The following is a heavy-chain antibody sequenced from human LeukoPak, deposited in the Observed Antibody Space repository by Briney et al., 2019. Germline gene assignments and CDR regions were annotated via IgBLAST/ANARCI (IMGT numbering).Heavy chain of an antibody. CDR2: IYWDDDK. V-gene: IGHV2-5*02. D-gene: IGHD5-18*01. Sequence: SGPTLVNPTQTLTLTCTFSGFSLSTSGVGVGWIRQPPGKALEWLALIYWDDDKRYSPSLKSRLTITKDTSKNQVVLTMTNMDPVDTATYYCAHRGRGYSYLYYFDYWGQGTLVTVSS. J-gene: IGHJ4*02. CDR3: AHRGRGYSYLYYFDY. CDR1: GFSLSTSGVG.